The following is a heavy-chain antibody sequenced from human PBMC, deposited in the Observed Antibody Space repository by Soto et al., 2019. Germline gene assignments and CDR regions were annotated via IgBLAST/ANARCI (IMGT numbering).Heavy chain of an antibody. Sequence: GASVKVSCKASGYTFTSYGISWVRQAPGQGLEWMGWISAYNGNTNYAQKLQGRVTMTTDTSTSTAYMELRSLRSDDTAVYYCASHSVRGYSYGRRDAFDIRGQGTMVTVSS. D-gene: IGHD5-18*01. CDR3: ASHSVRGYSYGRRDAFDI. J-gene: IGHJ3*02. CDR2: ISAYNGNT. V-gene: IGHV1-18*01. CDR1: GYTFTSYG.